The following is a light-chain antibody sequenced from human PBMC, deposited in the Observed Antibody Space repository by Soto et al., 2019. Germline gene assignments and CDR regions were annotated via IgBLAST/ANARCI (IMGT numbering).Light chain of an antibody. V-gene: IGKV1-5*03. CDR3: QQDYSYPT. Sequence: DIRMSLFPSTLSSNVGDAGTITSRASRSDSTWLAWYQKIPGGAPKLLIYKASILESGVQSRFSGSGSGTEFTLTITSLQPEDFATYYCQQDYSYPTFGQRRLLE. CDR2: KAS. CDR1: RSDSTW. J-gene: IGKJ5*01.